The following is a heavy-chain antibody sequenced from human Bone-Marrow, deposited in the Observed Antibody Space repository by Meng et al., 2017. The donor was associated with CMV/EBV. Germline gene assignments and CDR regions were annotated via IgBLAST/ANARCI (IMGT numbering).Heavy chain of an antibody. V-gene: IGHV1-2*02. J-gene: IGHJ1*01. CDR2: INPNSGGT. Sequence: ASVKVSCKASGYRFSDHYIHWVRQAPGQGLEWMGWINPNSGGTNYAQKFQGRVTMTRDTSISTAYMELSRLRSDDTAVYYCARVDLNSGYWGQGTLVTVSS. D-gene: IGHD3-10*01. CDR1: GYRFSDHY. CDR3: ARVDLNSGY.